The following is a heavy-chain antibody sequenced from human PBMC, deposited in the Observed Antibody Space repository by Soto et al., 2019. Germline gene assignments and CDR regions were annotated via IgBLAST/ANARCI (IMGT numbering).Heavy chain of an antibody. J-gene: IGHJ6*02. D-gene: IGHD4-17*01. CDR2: IWYDGSNK. CDR3: ARDLSGDYDYYYYGMDV. CDR1: GFTFSSYG. Sequence: GGSLRLSCAASGFTFSSYGMHWVRQAPGKGLEWVAVIWYDGSNKYYADSVKGRFTISRDNSKNTLYLQMNSLRAEDTAVYYCARDLSGDYDYYYYGMDVWGQGTTVTVS. V-gene: IGHV3-33*01.